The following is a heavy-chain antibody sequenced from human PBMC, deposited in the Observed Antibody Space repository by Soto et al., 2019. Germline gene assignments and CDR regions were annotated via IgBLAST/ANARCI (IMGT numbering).Heavy chain of an antibody. CDR3: ASSWFGPSDFVQ. Sequence: GGSLRLSCAASGFTVSSHYMSWVRQAPGKGLEWVSVFYSGGTTYYADSVKGRFTISRDNSKKTLYLQMNTLRAEDTVVSYCASSWFGPSDFVQWGQGTLVTVSS. CDR1: GFTVSSHY. V-gene: IGHV3-53*01. CDR2: FYSGGTT. J-gene: IGHJ4*02. D-gene: IGHD3-10*01.